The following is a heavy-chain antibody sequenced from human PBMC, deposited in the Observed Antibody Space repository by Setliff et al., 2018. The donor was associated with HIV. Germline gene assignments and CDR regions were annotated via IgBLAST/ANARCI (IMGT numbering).Heavy chain of an antibody. Sequence: GASVKVSCKASGYTFTTSGVSWFRQAPGQGLEWMGWIGTYNGDTKFAQRLQGRVTMATDTSASTAYMELRSLRSDDTAVYFCARAIQLETFDFWGQGTLVTVSS. D-gene: IGHD1-1*01. J-gene: IGHJ4*02. CDR3: ARAIQLETFDF. V-gene: IGHV1-18*01. CDR1: GYTFTTSG. CDR2: IGTYNGDT.